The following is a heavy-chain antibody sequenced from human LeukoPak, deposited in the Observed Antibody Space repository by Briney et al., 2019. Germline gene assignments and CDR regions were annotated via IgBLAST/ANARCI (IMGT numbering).Heavy chain of an antibody. D-gene: IGHD2-2*02. CDR2: IIPIFGTA. J-gene: IGHJ3*02. CDR1: GGTFSSYA. Sequence: SVKVSCKASGGTFSSYAISWERQAPGQGLEWMGGIIPIFGTANYAQKFQGRVTITADESTSTAYMELSSLRSEDTAVYYCARAKDIVVVPAAISAFDIWGQGTMVTVSS. CDR3: ARAKDIVVVPAAISAFDI. V-gene: IGHV1-69*13.